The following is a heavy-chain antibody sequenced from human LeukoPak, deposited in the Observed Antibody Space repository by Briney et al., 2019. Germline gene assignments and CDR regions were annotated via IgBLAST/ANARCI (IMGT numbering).Heavy chain of an antibody. CDR2: IYSSGTT. CDR3: ARGAVSDYYYYMDV. D-gene: IGHD3-16*01. Sequence: SETLSLTCTISGGSISTYPWAWIRQTAGKGLEWIGRIYSSGTTNYNPSLKSRVSMSLDTSRNQFSLKVNSVTAADTAVYYCARGAVSDYYYYMDVWGKGTTVTVSS. V-gene: IGHV4-4*07. J-gene: IGHJ6*03. CDR1: GGSISTYP.